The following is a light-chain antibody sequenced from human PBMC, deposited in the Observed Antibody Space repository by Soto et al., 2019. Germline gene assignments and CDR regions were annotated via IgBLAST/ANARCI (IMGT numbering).Light chain of an antibody. J-gene: IGKJ4*01. CDR1: QSVSSY. CDR3: QQRSNWLT. Sequence: EIVLTQSPATLSLSPGERDTLSCRASQSVSSYLAWYQQKPGQAPRLLIYDASNRATGIPARFSGSGSGTDCTLSISSLEPEDFAVYYYQQRSNWLTFGGGTKVEIK. CDR2: DAS. V-gene: IGKV3-11*01.